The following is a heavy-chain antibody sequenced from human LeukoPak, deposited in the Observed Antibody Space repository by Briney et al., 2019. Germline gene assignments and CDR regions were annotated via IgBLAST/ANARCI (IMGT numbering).Heavy chain of an antibody. CDR1: GGSFSGYY. D-gene: IGHD3-16*02. CDR3: ARVVYDYVWGSYRYPHFDY. CDR2: INHSGST. J-gene: IGHJ4*02. V-gene: IGHV4-34*01. Sequence: SETLSLTCAVYGGSFSGYYWSWIRQPPGKGLEWIGEINHSGSTNYNPSLKSRVTISVDTSKNQFSLKLSSVTAADTAVYYCARVVYDYVWGSYRYPHFDYWGQGTLVTVSS.